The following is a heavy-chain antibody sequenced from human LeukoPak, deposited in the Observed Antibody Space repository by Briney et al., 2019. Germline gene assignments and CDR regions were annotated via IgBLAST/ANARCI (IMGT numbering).Heavy chain of an antibody. CDR2: IYYSGST. J-gene: IGHJ3*02. CDR3: ARPSTYYYDSSGYLGAFDI. D-gene: IGHD3-22*01. CDR1: GGSISSYY. Sequence: SETLSLTCTVSGGSISSYYWSWIRQPPGKGLEWIGYIYYSGSTNYNPSLKSRVTISVDTSKNQFSLKLSSVTAADTAVYYCARPSTYYYDSSGYLGAFDIWGQGTMVTVSS. V-gene: IGHV4-59*08.